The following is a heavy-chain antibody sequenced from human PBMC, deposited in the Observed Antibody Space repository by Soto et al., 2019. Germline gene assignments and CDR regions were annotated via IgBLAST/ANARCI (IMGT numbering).Heavy chain of an antibody. CDR2: VYYTGST. CDR1: GDSVTSSSYD. D-gene: IGHD1-1*01. CDR3: ARDWGTGAL. Sequence: SETLALTCTVAGDSVTSSSYDCSWSRQPPGKGLEWLGYVYYTGSTNYNPSLMSRVTISVDTSKNQFSLKLRSVTTADTAVYYCARDWGTGALWGQGTMVTVSS. V-gene: IGHV4-61*01. J-gene: IGHJ3*01.